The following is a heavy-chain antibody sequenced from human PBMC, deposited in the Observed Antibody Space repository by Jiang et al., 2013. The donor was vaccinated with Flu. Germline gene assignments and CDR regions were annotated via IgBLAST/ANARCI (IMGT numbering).Heavy chain of an antibody. V-gene: IGHV3-23*01. CDR2: ISSSGGSE. J-gene: IGHJ4*02. D-gene: IGHD3-9*01. Sequence: QLLESGGDLVXPGGSLRLSCAGSGFTFSSYSMNWVRQAPGKGLEWVSGISSSGGSEHYADSVKGRFTISRDNSKNTLYLQMNSLRPEDTAIYYCARDHLTGYRRFDYWGQGTLVTVSS. CDR3: ARDHLTGYRRFDY. CDR1: GFTFSSYS.